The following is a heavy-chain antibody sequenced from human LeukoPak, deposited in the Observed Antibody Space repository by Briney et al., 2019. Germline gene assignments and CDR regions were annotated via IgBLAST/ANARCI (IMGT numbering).Heavy chain of an antibody. J-gene: IGHJ5*02. CDR2: FDPEDGET. CDR1: GYTLTELS. V-gene: IGHV1-24*01. Sequence: GASVKLSCKFSGYTLTELSMHWVRQAPGKGLEWMGGFDPEDGETIYAQKFQGRVTMTEDTSTDTAYIELSDLRSEDTTVGYCATANDMITFWGVIVNVDWFYPWGQGALVTVSS. CDR3: ATANDMITFWGVIVNVDWFYP. D-gene: IGHD3-16*02.